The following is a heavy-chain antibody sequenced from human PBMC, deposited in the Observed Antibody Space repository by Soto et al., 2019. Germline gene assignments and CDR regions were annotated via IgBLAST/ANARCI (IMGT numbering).Heavy chain of an antibody. J-gene: IGHJ5*02. Sequence: AGESLKISCKGSGYSFTSYWISWVRQMPGKGLEWMGRIDPSDSYTNYSPSFQGHVTISADKSISTAYLQWSSLKASDTAMYYCARSVVVVAATEVNWFDPWGQGTLVTVSS. V-gene: IGHV5-10-1*01. CDR1: GYSFTSYW. CDR2: IDPSDSYT. CDR3: ARSVVVVAATEVNWFDP. D-gene: IGHD2-15*01.